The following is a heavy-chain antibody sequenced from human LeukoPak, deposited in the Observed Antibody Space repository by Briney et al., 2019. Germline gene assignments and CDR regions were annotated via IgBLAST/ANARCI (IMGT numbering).Heavy chain of an antibody. D-gene: IGHD1-26*01. CDR3: AKEVDSGSYRNGLDY. J-gene: IGHJ4*02. CDR1: GFTFSSYA. Sequence: GGSLRLSCAASGFTFSSYAMSWVRQAPGKGLEWVSAISGSGGNTYYADSVKGRFTISRDNSKNTLYLQMNSLRAEDTAVYYCAKEVDSGSYRNGLDYWGQGTLVTVSS. V-gene: IGHV3-23*01. CDR2: ISGSGGNT.